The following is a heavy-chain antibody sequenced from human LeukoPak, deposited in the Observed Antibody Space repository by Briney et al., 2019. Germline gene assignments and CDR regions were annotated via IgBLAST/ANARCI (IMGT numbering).Heavy chain of an antibody. V-gene: IGHV3-66*01. D-gene: IGHD6-13*01. CDR3: ARDPPAASINTYA. CDR2: IFSHGET. CDR1: GFTVGNNY. Sequence: GGSLRLSCAASGFTVGNNYMNWVRQAPGKGLEWVSLIFSHGETSYADSVKGRFTISRDNSKNTPYLQMNGLRVEDTAVYYCARDPPAASINTYAWGQGTLVTVSS. J-gene: IGHJ4*02.